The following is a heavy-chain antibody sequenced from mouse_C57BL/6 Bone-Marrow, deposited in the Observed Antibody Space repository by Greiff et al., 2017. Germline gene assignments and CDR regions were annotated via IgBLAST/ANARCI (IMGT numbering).Heavy chain of an antibody. CDR1: GYTFTDHT. V-gene: IGHV1-78*01. CDR3: ASYDGYYRGFFAY. D-gene: IGHD2-3*01. Sequence: VQLQESDAELVKPGASVKISCKVSGYTFTDHTIHWMKQRPEQGLEWIGYIYPRDGSTKYNEKFKGKATLTADKSSSTAYMQLNSLTSEDSAVYVCASYDGYYRGFFAYWGQGTLVTVSA. CDR2: IYPRDGST. J-gene: IGHJ3*01.